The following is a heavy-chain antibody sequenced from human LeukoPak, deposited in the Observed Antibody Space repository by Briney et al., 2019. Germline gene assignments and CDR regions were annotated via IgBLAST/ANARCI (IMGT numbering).Heavy chain of an antibody. CDR2: INHSGST. V-gene: IGHV4-34*01. Sequence: SETLSLTCAVYGGSFSGYYCSWIRQPPGKGLEWIGEINHSGSTNYNPSLKSRVTISVDTSKNQFSLKLSFVTAADTAVYYCAREMTAVAGTTRAGSYWYFDLWGRGTLVTVSS. CDR3: AREMTAVAGTTRAGSYWYFDL. D-gene: IGHD6-19*01. CDR1: GGSFSGYY. J-gene: IGHJ2*01.